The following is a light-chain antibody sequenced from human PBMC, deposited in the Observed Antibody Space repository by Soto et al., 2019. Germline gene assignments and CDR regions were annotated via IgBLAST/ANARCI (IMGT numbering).Light chain of an antibody. Sequence: QSALTQPPSASGSRGQSVTISCTGTSVDINYVSWFQLHPGKAPKLIICEVTKRPSGVPDRFSGSKSGNTASLTVSGLQDDDEADYYCSSYAGRDIWVFGGGTKLTVL. V-gene: IGLV2-8*01. CDR3: SSYAGRDIWV. J-gene: IGLJ3*02. CDR2: EVT. CDR1: SVDINY.